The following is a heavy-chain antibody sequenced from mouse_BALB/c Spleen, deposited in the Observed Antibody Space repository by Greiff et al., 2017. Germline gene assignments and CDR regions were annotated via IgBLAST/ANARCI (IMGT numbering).Heavy chain of an antibody. CDR2: ISDGGSYT. D-gene: IGHD2-12*01. Sequence: DVHLVESGGGLVKPGGSLKLSCAASGFTFSDYYMYWVRQTPEKRLEWVATISDGGSYTYYPDSVKGRFTISRDNAKNNLYLQMSSLKSEDTAMYYCARESVTRRYFDYWGQGTTLTVSS. CDR3: ARESVTRRYFDY. J-gene: IGHJ2*01. V-gene: IGHV5-4*02. CDR1: GFTFSDYY.